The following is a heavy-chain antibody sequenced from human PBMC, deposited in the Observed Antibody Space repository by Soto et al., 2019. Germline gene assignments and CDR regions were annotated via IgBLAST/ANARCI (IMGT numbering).Heavy chain of an antibody. D-gene: IGHD3-22*01. CDR1: GFTFSSYA. V-gene: IGHV3-23*01. J-gene: IGHJ4*02. CDR2: ISGSGGST. CDR3: AHAFYYDSDIRGDY. Sequence: GGSLRLSCAASGFTFSSYAMSWVRQAPGKGLEWVSAISGSGGSTYYADSVKGRFTISRDNSKNTVYLQMNSLRAEDTAVYYCAHAFYYDSDIRGDYWGQGTLVTVSS.